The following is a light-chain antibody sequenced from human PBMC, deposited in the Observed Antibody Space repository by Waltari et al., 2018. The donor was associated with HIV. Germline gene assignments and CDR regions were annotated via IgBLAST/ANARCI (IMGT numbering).Light chain of an antibody. Sequence: QSALTQPRSLSGSPGQSVTFSCTGTSSHVCASSYVHWYQVHPGPPPKGIIYHSSQRPSGVPGRFSGSRSGNTASLTISGLRAEDEAEYYCCSYAGLYKYVFGTGTEVTVL. CDR1: SSHVCASSY. CDR3: CSYAGLYKYV. J-gene: IGLJ1*01. CDR2: HSS. V-gene: IGLV2-11*01.